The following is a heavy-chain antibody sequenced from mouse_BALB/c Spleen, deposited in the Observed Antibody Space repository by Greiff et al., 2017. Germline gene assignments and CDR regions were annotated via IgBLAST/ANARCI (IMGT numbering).Heavy chain of an antibody. CDR1: GFNIKDTY. CDR2: IDPANGNT. V-gene: IGHV14-3*02. Sequence: VQLQQSGAELVKPGASVKLSCTASGFNIKDTYMHWVKQRPEQGLEWIGRIDPANGNTKYDPKFQGKATITADTSSNTAYLQLSSLTSEDTAVYSCARSDGKGPSWFAYWGQGTLVTVSA. CDR3: ARSDGKGPSWFAY. D-gene: IGHD1-1*01. J-gene: IGHJ3*01.